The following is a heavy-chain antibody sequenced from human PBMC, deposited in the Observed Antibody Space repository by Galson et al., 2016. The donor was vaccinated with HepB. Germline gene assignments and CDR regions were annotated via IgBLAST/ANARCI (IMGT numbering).Heavy chain of an antibody. Sequence: SLRLSCAASGFTFKKYGFNWVRLTPGKGLEWLSYIESYSKIIRYTESVRGRFTVSRDNDKNSVYLQLSGLRVEDTAIYYCARDGPNYNYDFWGQGTLVTVSS. D-gene: IGHD5-24*01. CDR1: GFTFKKYG. V-gene: IGHV3-48*04. CDR3: ARDGPNYNYDF. J-gene: IGHJ4*02. CDR2: IESYSKII.